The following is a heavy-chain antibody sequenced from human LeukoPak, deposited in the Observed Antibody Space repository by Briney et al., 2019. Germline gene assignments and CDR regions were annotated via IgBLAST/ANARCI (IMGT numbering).Heavy chain of an antibody. J-gene: IGHJ5*02. CDR2: IHYSGTT. V-gene: IGHV4-59*01. CDR1: GASIGNSF. Sequence: SETLSLTCTVSGASIGNSFWAWLRQPPGKGLEWIAYIHYSGTTNYNPSLESRVANPSLESRVTISLDMSNNQFSLKLSSVTAADTAVYYCARSGSTRWFDPWGQGTLVTVSS. CDR3: ARSGSTRWFDP. D-gene: IGHD2-2*01.